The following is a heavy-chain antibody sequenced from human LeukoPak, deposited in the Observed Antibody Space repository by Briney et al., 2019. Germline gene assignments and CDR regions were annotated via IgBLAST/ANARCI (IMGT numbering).Heavy chain of an antibody. CDR2: IYYSGTT. J-gene: IGHJ3*02. CDR1: GDSISCYY. Sequence: SETLSLTCTVSGDSISCYYWSWLRQPPGKGLEWIATIYYSGTTNYNPSLKSRATISVDTSKNQFSLKLSSVTAADTAVYYCARGPDGYCSSTSCSFIDIWGQGTMVTVSS. D-gene: IGHD2-2*03. CDR3: ARGPDGYCSSTSCSFIDI. V-gene: IGHV4-59*12.